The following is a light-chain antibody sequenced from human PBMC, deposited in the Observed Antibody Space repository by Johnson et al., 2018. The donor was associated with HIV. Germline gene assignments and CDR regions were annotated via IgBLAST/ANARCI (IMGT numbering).Light chain of an antibody. V-gene: IGLV1-51*02. CDR3: GTWDSSLSAFYV. CDR1: SSNIGNNY. Sequence: HSVLTQPPSVSAAPGQKVTISCSGSSSNIGNNYVSWYQQLPGTAPKLLVYENIKRPSGIPDRFSGSKSGTSATLGITGLQTGDEADYYCGTWDSSLSAFYVFGTGTKVTVL. CDR2: ENI. J-gene: IGLJ1*01.